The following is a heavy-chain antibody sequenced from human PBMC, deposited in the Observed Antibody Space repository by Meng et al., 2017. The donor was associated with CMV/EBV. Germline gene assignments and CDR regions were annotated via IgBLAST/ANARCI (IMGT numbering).Heavy chain of an antibody. V-gene: IGHV3-21*01. CDR2: ISSSSSYT. Sequence: LACADAGFTFSSYSMNWVRQAPGKGLEWVSSISSSSSYTYYADSVKGRFTISRDNAKNSLYLQMNSLKAEDTAVYYCARDPYSSGWPWGQGTLVTVSS. D-gene: IGHD6-19*01. CDR3: ARDPYSSGWP. J-gene: IGHJ4*02. CDR1: GFTFSSYS.